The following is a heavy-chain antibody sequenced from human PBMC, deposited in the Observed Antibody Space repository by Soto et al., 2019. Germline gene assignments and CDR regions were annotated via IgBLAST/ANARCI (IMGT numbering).Heavy chain of an antibody. CDR3: GGISVGS. CDR1: GFTFSSYG. D-gene: IGHD6-19*01. J-gene: IGHJ5*02. V-gene: IGHV3-23*01. CDR2: ISDSGTT. Sequence: EVQLLESGGGLVQPGGSLRLSCAASGFTFSSYGLNWVRQAPGKGLEWVSVISDSGTTYYADSVKGRFTISRDNSKNTLYLQMGSLRAEDTAVYYCGGISVGSWGQGTLVTVSS.